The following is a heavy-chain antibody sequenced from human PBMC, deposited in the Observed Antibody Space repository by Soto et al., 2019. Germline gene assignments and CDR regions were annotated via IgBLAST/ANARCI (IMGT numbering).Heavy chain of an antibody. V-gene: IGHV4-28*03. CDR1: GYSISSSNW. CDR3: ARDLSFDY. CDR2: IYYSGTT. Sequence: PSETLSLTCTVSGYSISSSNWWGWIRQPPGKGLEWIGYIYYSGTTYYNPSLKSRVTISVDTSKKQFSLKLSSVTAADTAVYYCARDLSFDYWGQGTLVTVSS. J-gene: IGHJ4*02.